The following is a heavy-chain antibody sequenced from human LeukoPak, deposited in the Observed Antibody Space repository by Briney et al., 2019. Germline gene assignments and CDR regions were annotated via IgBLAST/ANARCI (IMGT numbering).Heavy chain of an antibody. CDR3: AKEGTPQVSTWYDL. J-gene: IGHJ5*02. CDR1: GVTLSRYG. CDR2: ISYEGGTQ. V-gene: IGHV3-30*18. D-gene: IGHD3-10*01. Sequence: PGTFLRLSCAASGVTLSRYGMHWVRQAPGKGLEWVAVISYEGGTQHYADSVKGRFIISRDNPRNTLYLQMNILRTEDTAVYYCAKEGTPQVSTWYDLWGQGTQVIVSS.